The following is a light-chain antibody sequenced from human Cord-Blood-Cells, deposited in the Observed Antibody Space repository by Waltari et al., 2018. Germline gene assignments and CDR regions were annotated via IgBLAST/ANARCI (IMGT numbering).Light chain of an antibody. CDR1: KLGDNY. CDR3: QAWDSSTVV. V-gene: IGLV3-1*01. Sequence: SYELTQPPSVSVSPGQTASITCSGDKLGDNYSCWYQQKPGQSPVLVIYQDSKRPSGIPERFSGSNSGNTVTLTISGTQAMDEADYYCQAWDSSTVVFGGGTKLTVL. J-gene: IGLJ2*01. CDR2: QDS.